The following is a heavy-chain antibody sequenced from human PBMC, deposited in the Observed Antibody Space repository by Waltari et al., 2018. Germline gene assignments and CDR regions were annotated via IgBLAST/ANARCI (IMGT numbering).Heavy chain of an antibody. J-gene: IGHJ4*02. CDR3: ARDTAMVITLVYFDY. CDR1: GFTFSSYS. CDR2: ISSSSSTI. Sequence: EVQLVESGGGLVQPGGSLRLSCAASGFTFSSYSMNWVHQAPGKGLEWVSYISSSSSTIYYADSVKGRFTISRDNAKNSLYLQMNSLRAEDTAVYYCARDTAMVITLVYFDYWGQGTLVTVSS. V-gene: IGHV3-48*01. D-gene: IGHD5-18*01.